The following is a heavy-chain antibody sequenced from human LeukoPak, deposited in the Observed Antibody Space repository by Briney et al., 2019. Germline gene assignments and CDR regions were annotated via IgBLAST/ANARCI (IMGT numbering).Heavy chain of an antibody. J-gene: IGHJ4*02. Sequence: SEALSLTCTVSGGSISSYYWSWIRQPPGKGLEWIGYIYYSGSTNYNPSLKSRVTISVDTSKNQFSLKLSSVTAADTAVYYCARSYSGSYYGYYFDYWGQGTLVTVSS. V-gene: IGHV4-59*01. D-gene: IGHD1-26*01. CDR3: ARSYSGSYYGYYFDY. CDR1: GGSISSYY. CDR2: IYYSGST.